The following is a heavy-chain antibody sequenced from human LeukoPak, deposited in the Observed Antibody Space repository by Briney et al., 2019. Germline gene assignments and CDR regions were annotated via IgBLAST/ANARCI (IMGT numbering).Heavy chain of an antibody. CDR2: LYSSGST. V-gene: IGHV4-59*08. J-gene: IGHJ4*02. D-gene: IGHD3-22*01. CDR3: ARHYYDRSDSYSFDY. Sequence: PSETLSLTCTVSGGSISGYYWSWVRQPPGKGLEWIGYLYSSGSTNYNPSLKSRVTISLDTSENQFSLKLSSVTAAGTAVYYCARHYYDRSDSYSFDYWGQGTLVTVSS. CDR1: GGSISGYY.